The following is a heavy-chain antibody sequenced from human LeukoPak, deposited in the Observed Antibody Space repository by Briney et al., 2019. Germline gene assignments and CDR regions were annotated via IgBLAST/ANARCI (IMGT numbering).Heavy chain of an antibody. D-gene: IGHD5-24*01. CDR1: GFTFSDYY. CDR2: ISSSGSTI. J-gene: IGHJ4*02. CDR3: VRERGLGWLSYYFDY. Sequence: GGSLRLSCAASGFTFSDYYMSWIRQAPGKGLEWVSYISSSGSTIYYADSVKGRFTISRDNAKNSLYLQMNSLRAEDTAVYYCVRERGLGWLSYYFDYWGQGTLVTVSS. V-gene: IGHV3-11*01.